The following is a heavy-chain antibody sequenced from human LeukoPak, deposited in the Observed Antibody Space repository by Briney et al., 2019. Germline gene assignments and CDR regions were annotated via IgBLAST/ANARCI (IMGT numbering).Heavy chain of an antibody. CDR3: ARAPMVRGVIITRFDP. V-gene: IGHV1-8*01. CDR2: MNPNSGNT. Sequence: ASVKVSCKASGYTFTSYDINWVRQATGQGLEWMGWMNPNSGNTGYAQKFQGGVTMTRNTSISTAYMELSSLRSEDTAVYYCARAPMVRGVIITRFDPWGQGTLVTVSS. J-gene: IGHJ5*02. CDR1: GYTFTSYD. D-gene: IGHD3-10*01.